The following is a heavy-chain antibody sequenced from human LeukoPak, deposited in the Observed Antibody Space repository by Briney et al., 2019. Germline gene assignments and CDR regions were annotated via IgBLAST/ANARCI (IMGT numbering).Heavy chain of an antibody. CDR3: ARRGGRGGPWYFDL. CDR1: GFTVSSNH. V-gene: IGHV3-53*01. CDR2: IYSGGST. D-gene: IGHD3-16*01. J-gene: IGHJ2*01. Sequence: GGSLRLSCAASGFTVSSNHMSWVRQAPGKGLEWVSVIYSGGSTYYADSVRGRFTISRDNSKNTLCLQMNSLRAEDTAVYYCARRGGRGGPWYFDLWGRGTLVTVSS.